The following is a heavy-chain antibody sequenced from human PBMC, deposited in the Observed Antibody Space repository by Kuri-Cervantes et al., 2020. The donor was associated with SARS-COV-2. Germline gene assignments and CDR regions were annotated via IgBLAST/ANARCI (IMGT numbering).Heavy chain of an antibody. CDR2: IYYSGST. D-gene: IGHD2-21*01. J-gene: IGHJ4*02. Sequence: GSLRLSCTVSGGSISSYYWSWIRQPPGKGLEWIGYIYYSGSTNYNPSLKSRVTISVDTSKNQFSLKLSSVTAADTAVYYCARGSVVPVSFDYWGQGTLVTVSS. V-gene: IGHV4-59*12. CDR3: ARGSVVPVSFDY. CDR1: GGSISSYY.